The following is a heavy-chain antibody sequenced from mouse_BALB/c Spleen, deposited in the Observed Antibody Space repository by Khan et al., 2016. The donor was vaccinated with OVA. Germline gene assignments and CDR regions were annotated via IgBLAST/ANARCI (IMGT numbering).Heavy chain of an antibody. D-gene: IGHD1-2*01. CDR1: GYTFTDFY. V-gene: IGHV1-76*01. J-gene: IGHJ3*01. CDR3: ARRNYFGYTFAY. Sequence: QIQLVQSGTELARPGASVNLSCKASGYTFTDFYINWVKQRSGQGLEWIGEISPGSGDTYYNEKFKGKATLTAEKSSSTAYMQLSSLTSETSAVYFCARRNYFGYTFAYWGQGTLVTVAA. CDR2: ISPGSGDT.